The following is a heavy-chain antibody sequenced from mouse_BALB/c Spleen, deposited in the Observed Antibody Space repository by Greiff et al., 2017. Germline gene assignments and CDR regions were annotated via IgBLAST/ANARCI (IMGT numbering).Heavy chain of an antibody. CDR2: ISSGSSTI. J-gene: IGHJ4*01. CDR1: GFTFSSFG. V-gene: IGHV5-17*02. D-gene: IGHD3-2*01. Sequence: EVKLVESGGGLVQPGGSRKLSCAASGFTFSSFGMHWVRQAPEKGLEWVAYISSGSSTIYYADTVKGRFTISRDNPKNTLFLQMTSLRSEDTAMYYCARDSSGYPYAMDYWGQGTSVTVSS. CDR3: ARDSSGYPYAMDY.